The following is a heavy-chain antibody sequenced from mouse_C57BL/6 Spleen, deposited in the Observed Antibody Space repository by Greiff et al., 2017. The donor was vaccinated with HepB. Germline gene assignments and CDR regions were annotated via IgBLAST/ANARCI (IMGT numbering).Heavy chain of an antibody. D-gene: IGHD1-1*01. V-gene: IGHV5-9*01. Sequence: EVNVVESGGGLVKPGGSLKLSCAASGFTFSSYTMSWVRQTPEKRLEWVATISGGGGNTYYPDSVKGRFTISRDNAKNTLYLQMSSLRSEDTALYYCARSPRLGGSSHWYFDVWGTGTTVTVSS. J-gene: IGHJ1*03. CDR2: ISGGGGNT. CDR1: GFTFSSYT. CDR3: ARSPRLGGSSHWYFDV.